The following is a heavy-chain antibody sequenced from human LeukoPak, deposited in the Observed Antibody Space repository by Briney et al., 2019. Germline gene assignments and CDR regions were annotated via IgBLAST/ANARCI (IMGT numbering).Heavy chain of an antibody. CDR2: VYYTGST. D-gene: IGHD5-24*01. CDR1: GGSISSYY. J-gene: IGHJ4*02. CDR3: ARGAMATTPFFDY. V-gene: IGHV4-59*01. Sequence: SETLSLTCTVTGGSISSYYWSWIRQPPGKGLEWIGYVYYTGSTNFNPSLKSRVTMSLDTSRNQFSLKLTSLTAADTAVYYCARGAMATTPFFDYWGQGTLVTVSS.